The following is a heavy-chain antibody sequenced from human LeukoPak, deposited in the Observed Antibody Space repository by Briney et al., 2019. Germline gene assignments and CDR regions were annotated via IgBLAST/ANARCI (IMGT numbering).Heavy chain of an antibody. CDR1: GYTFTNHG. CDR2: INTYSGDT. CDR3: ARDRLGNSDAFDI. D-gene: IGHD4-23*01. J-gene: IGHJ3*02. V-gene: IGHV1-18*04. Sequence: GALVKVSCKASGYTFTNHGLTWVRQAPGQGLEWMGWINTYSGDTKYGQKFQGRVTMTTDTSTSMVFLELMSLRSDDTAVYYCARDRLGNSDAFDIWGPGTMVTVSS.